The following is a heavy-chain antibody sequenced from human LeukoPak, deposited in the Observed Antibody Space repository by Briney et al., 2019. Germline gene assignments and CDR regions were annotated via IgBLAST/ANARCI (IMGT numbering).Heavy chain of an antibody. Sequence: ASVKVSCKASGYTFTGYYMHWVRQAPGQGLEWMGWINPNSGGTNYAQKFQGRVTMTRDTSISTAYMELNMQRSDDTAVYYWGREGGWGGYDSSGYPYYFDYWGQGTLVTVSS. D-gene: IGHD3-22*01. V-gene: IGHV1-2*02. CDR1: GYTFTGYY. CDR3: GREGGWGGYDSSGYPYYFDY. CDR2: INPNSGGT. J-gene: IGHJ4*02.